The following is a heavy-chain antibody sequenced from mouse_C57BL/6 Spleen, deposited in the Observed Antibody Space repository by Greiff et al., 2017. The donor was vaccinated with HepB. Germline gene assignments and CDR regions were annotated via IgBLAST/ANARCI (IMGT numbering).Heavy chain of an antibody. CDR3: ARMGGNYFDY. Sequence: QVQLQQSGPELVKPGASVKISCKASGYSFTSYYIHWVKQRPGQGLEWIGWIYPGSGNTKYNEKFKGKATLTADKSSSTAYMQLSSLTSEDSAVYYCARMGGNYFDYWGQGTTLTVSS. CDR2: IYPGSGNT. J-gene: IGHJ2*01. V-gene: IGHV1-66*01. CDR1: GYSFTSYY.